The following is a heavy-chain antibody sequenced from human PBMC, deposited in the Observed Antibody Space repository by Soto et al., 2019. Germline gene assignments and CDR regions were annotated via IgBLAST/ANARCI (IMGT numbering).Heavy chain of an antibody. CDR2: IYSGGST. J-gene: IGHJ4*02. D-gene: IGHD5-12*01. Sequence: EVQLVESGGGLIQPGGSLRVSCAASGFTVSSSYMSWVRQAPGKGLEWVSVIYSGGSTYYADSVKGRFTISRDNSKNTVYLQMNSLRAEDTAVYYCARDWGGYGHLDYWGQGTLVTVSS. V-gene: IGHV3-53*01. CDR3: ARDWGGYGHLDY. CDR1: GFTVSSSY.